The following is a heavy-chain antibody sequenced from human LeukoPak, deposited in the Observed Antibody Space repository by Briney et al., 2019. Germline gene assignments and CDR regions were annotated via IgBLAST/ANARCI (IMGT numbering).Heavy chain of an antibody. V-gene: IGHV3-49*04. CDR2: IRTKVNGETT. D-gene: IGHD3-16*01. CDR3: TTDYQLDY. J-gene: IGHJ4*02. Sequence: SLRLSCTASGFTFGDFVMSWVRQTPGKGLEWVGFIRTKVNGETTKYAASVQGRFTISRDDSKSIAYLQMNSLKTEDTAVYYCTTDYQLDYWGQGTLVTVSS. CDR1: GFTFGDFV.